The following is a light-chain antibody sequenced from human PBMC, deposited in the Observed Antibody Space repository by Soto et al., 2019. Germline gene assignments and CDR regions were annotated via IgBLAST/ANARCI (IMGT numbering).Light chain of an antibody. CDR1: QSISSN. CDR2: DAS. J-gene: IGKJ4*01. V-gene: IGKV3-15*01. Sequence: EMVLTQSPATLSVSPGERVTLSCRASQSISSNLAWYQQKPGQAPRLLIDDASTRAAGIPARFNGGGSGTEFTLTISSLQSEDFALYYCQQFHNWPLSFGGGTKVDIK. CDR3: QQFHNWPLS.